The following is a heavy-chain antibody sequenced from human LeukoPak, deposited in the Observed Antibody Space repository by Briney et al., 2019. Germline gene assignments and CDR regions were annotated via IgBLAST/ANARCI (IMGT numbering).Heavy chain of an antibody. V-gene: IGHV3-64*02. CDR1: RFTFSWYS. D-gene: IGHD2-21*02. J-gene: IGHJ4*02. Sequence: TGGSLRLSCAASRFTFSWYSLHWVRQAPGKGLEYVSAITSNGDDTYYADAVRGRFTISRDNSKNTLYLQMGSLRLEDTAVYFCARVGPIGCSGSDCYYDFWGQGTLVTVSS. CDR2: ITSNGDDT. CDR3: ARVGPIGCSGSDCYYDF.